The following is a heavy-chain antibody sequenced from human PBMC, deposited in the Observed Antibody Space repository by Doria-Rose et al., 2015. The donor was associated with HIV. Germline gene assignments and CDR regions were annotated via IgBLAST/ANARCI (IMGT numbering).Heavy chain of an antibody. D-gene: IGHD4-17*01. CDR2: IDPSDSYT. CDR3: ARLNNDYGDYVFDY. V-gene: IGHV5-10-1*01. Sequence: VQPVQSGAEVKKPGESLRISCQGSGYSFTTDWITWVRQMPGKGLEWMGRIDPSDSYTIYSPSFQGHVTISADKSISTAYLQWSSLQASDTAMYYCARLNNDYGDYVFDYWGQGTLVTVSS. CDR1: GYSFTTDW. J-gene: IGHJ4*02.